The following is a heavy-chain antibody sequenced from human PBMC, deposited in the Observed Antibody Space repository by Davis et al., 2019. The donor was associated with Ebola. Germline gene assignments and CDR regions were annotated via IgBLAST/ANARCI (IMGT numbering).Heavy chain of an antibody. CDR3: AKDLQYYYYMDV. CDR2: ISLSGGTT. J-gene: IGHJ6*03. Sequence: PGGSLRLSCAASGFTFTNYAVTWVRQAPGKGLEWVSIISLSGGTTHYADSVKGRFTISRDNSKNTLYLQMNSLRAEDTAVYYCAKDLQYYYYMDVWGKGTTVTVSS. V-gene: IGHV3-23*01. CDR1: GFTFTNYA.